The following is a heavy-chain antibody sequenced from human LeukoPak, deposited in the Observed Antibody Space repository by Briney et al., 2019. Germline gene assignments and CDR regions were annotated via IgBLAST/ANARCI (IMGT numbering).Heavy chain of an antibody. J-gene: IGHJ4*02. CDR3: ANLITMIVVVTGAPFDS. CDR1: GFTFSSYA. Sequence: PGGSLRLSCAASGFTFSSYAMSWVRQAPGKGLEWVSAISGSGGSTYYADSVKGRFTISRDNSKNTLYLQMNSLRAEDTAVYYCANLITMIVVVTGAPFDSWGQGTLVTVSS. CDR2: ISGSGGST. D-gene: IGHD3-22*01. V-gene: IGHV3-23*01.